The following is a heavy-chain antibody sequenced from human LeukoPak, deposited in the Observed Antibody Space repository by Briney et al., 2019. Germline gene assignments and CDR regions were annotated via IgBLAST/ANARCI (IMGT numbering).Heavy chain of an antibody. V-gene: IGHV3-64*01. J-gene: IGHJ6*02. CDR3: AREAGSYYYYGMDV. Sequence: GGSLRLSCAASGFTFSSYATHWVRQAPGKGLEYVSAISSNGGSTYYANSVKGRFTISRDNSKNTLYLQMGSLRAEDMAVYYCAREAGSYYYYGMDVWGQGTTVTVSS. D-gene: IGHD1-26*01. CDR2: ISSNGGST. CDR1: GFTFSSYA.